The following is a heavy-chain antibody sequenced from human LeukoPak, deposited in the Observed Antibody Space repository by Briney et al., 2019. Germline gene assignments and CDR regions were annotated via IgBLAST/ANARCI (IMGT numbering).Heavy chain of an antibody. V-gene: IGHV3-49*04. CDR1: GFTFGDYA. CDR3: SRAPWYNWNNVRGYFDY. D-gene: IGHD1/OR15-1a*01. CDR2: IRGKAYGGTT. Sequence: GGSLRLSCTASGFTFGDYAMSWVRQAPGKGLEWVGFIRGKAYGGTTEYVVSVKGRFTIPRDDSESIAYLQMDSLKTDDTAMYYCSRAPWYNWNNVRGYFDYWGQGTLVTVSS. J-gene: IGHJ4*02.